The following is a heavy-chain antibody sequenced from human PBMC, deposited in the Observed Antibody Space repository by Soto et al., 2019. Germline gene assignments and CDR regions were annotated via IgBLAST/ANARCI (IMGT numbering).Heavy chain of an antibody. D-gene: IGHD3-3*01. CDR2: IDTSGST. Sequence: SETLSLTCTVSGGSISNYYCNWIRQPAGKGLEWIGRIDTSGSTNYNPSLKSRVTMSVDASKQEFSLKLSSVTAADTALYYCARGGQDFWSGPFDYWGRGALVTVSS. V-gene: IGHV4-4*07. CDR1: GGSISNYY. J-gene: IGHJ4*02. CDR3: ARGGQDFWSGPFDY.